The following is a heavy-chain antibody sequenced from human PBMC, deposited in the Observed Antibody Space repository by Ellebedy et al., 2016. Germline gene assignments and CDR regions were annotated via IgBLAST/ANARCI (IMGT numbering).Heavy chain of an antibody. CDR1: GFTFSSYI. Sequence: GESLKISXAASGFTFSSYIMEWVRQAPGKGLEWISYISSSGSAIYYADPVKGRFTISRDNAKNSVYLQMNSLRAEDTAVYYCMNVGASDIWGQGTMVTVSS. V-gene: IGHV3-48*04. CDR3: MNVGASDI. J-gene: IGHJ3*02. D-gene: IGHD1-1*01. CDR2: ISSSGSAI.